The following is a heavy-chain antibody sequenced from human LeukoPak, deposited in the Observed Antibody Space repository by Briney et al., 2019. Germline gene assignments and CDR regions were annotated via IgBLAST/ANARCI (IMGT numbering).Heavy chain of an antibody. V-gene: IGHV3-33*01. Sequence: GGSLRLSWAASGFNLTNYAFYWVRQAPAKGLEWVAVIWFDGSDKYYGDSVKGRFTIPRDNSKNTVYVQMNSLRAEDTALYYCARGGRRGYYYGMDVWGQGTTVTVSS. CDR1: GFNLTNYA. J-gene: IGHJ6*02. CDR2: IWFDGSDK. D-gene: IGHD3-10*01. CDR3: ARGGRRGYYYGMDV.